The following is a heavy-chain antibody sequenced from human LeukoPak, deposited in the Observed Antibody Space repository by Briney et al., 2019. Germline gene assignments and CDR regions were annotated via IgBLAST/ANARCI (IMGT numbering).Heavy chain of an antibody. CDR1: GFTFNSHW. CDR3: TRASGSSSGGWVYYYYMDV. J-gene: IGHJ6*03. V-gene: IGHV3-7*01. Sequence: PGGSLRLSCAASGFTFNSHWMSWLRQAPGEGLEWVASIKQDGSEKYYVDSVKGRFTISRDNAKNSLYLQMNSLRAEDTAVYYCTRASGSSSGGWVYYYYMDVWGKGTTVTVSS. D-gene: IGHD6-6*01. CDR2: IKQDGSEK.